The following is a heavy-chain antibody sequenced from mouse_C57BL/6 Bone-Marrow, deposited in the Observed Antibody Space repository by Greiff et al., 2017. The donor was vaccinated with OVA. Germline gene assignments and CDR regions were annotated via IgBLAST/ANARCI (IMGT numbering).Heavy chain of an antibody. J-gene: IGHJ1*03. Sequence: EVMLVESGGDLVKPGGSLKLSCAASGFTFSSYGMSWVRQTPDKRLEWVATISSGGSYTYYPDSVQGRFTISRDNAKNTLYLQMSSLKSEDTAMYYCARPIYYYGSSYVYFDVWGTGTTVTVSS. CDR1: GFTFSSYG. V-gene: IGHV5-6*01. D-gene: IGHD1-1*01. CDR3: ARPIYYYGSSYVYFDV. CDR2: ISSGGSYT.